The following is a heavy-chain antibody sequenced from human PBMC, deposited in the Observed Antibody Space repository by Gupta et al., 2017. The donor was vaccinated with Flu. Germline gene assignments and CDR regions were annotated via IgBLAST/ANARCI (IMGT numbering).Heavy chain of an antibody. Sequence: YWMTWVRQATGKGLEWVANIMEDGSDKYYVDSVKGRFTISRDNADNSLYLQMSNLRAEDTAVYYCARHRDMASATSICDSWGQGTLVTVSS. CDR3: ARHRDMASATSICDS. CDR2: IMEDGSDK. CDR1: YW. D-gene: IGHD2-15*01. V-gene: IGHV3-7*01. J-gene: IGHJ4*02.